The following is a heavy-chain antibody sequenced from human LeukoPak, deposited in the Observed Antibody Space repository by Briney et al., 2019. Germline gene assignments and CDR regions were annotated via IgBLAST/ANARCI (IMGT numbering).Heavy chain of an antibody. CDR2: ISAYNGNT. CDR1: GYTFTSYG. V-gene: IGHV1-18*04. J-gene: IGHJ5*02. CDR3: ARVQITIFGVVIGWFDP. D-gene: IGHD3-3*01. Sequence: ASVKVSCKASGYTFTSYGISWVRQAPGQGLEGMGWISAYNGNTNYAQKLQGRVTITTDTSTSTAYMELRSLRSDDTAVYYCARVQITIFGVVIGWFDPWGQGTLVTVSS.